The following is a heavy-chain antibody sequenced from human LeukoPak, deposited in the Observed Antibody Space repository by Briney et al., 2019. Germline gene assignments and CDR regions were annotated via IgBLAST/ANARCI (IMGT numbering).Heavy chain of an antibody. CDR1: GFIFSRQW. Sequence: GGSLRLSCAASGFIFSRQWMQWVGHAAGEGLVWVARVKKEGTYRDYGDSVKGRFTISRDNAKNTLYLQMNTLRVENTSLYYYVIVDDIYGFDYWGQGTVVTVSS. CDR2: VKKEGTYR. D-gene: IGHD3-3*02. J-gene: IGHJ4*02. V-gene: IGHV3-74*01. CDR3: VIVDDIYGFDY.